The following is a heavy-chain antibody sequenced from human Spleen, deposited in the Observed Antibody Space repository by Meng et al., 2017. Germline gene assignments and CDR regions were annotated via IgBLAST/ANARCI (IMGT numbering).Heavy chain of an antibody. V-gene: IGHV4-34*01. J-gene: IGHJ4*02. CDR3: ARGRLKSNFDY. Sequence: VPLPQVGSRLVQPSGTRALACVVSGGVFSCYYLSWIRPPPGKGLEWIGEIKQSGSTNYNPSLKSRVTISVDTSKNQFSLKLSSVTAADTAVYYCARGRLKSNFDYWGQGTLVTVSS. CDR1: GGVFSCYY. CDR2: IKQSGST. D-gene: IGHD5/OR15-5a*01.